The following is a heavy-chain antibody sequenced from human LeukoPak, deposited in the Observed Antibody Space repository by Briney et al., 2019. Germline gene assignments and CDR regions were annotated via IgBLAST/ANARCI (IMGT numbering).Heavy chain of an antibody. CDR2: IYYSGST. Sequence: SETLSLTCTVSGGSISSYFWSWIRQPPGKGLEWIGYIYYSGSTDYNPSLKSRVTISVDTSKNQFSLKLSSVTAADTAVYHCARDHYFDRSGLRGYYFDYWGQGTLVTVSS. D-gene: IGHD3-22*01. CDR1: GGSISSYF. CDR3: ARDHYFDRSGLRGYYFDY. V-gene: IGHV4-59*01. J-gene: IGHJ4*02.